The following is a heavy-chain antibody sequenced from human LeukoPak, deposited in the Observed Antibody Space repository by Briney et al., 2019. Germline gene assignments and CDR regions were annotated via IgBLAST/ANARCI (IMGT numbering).Heavy chain of an antibody. CDR1: GYSISSGYY. V-gene: IGHV4-38-2*02. CDR2: IYHSGST. CDR3: ARWGYSGSTAAYFDY. D-gene: IGHD1-26*01. J-gene: IGHJ4*02. Sequence: SETLSLTCTVSGYSISSGYYWGWIRQPPGKGLEWIGSIYHSGSTYYNPSLKSRVTISVDTSKNQFSLKLSSVTAADTAVYYCARWGYSGSTAAYFDYWGQGTLVTVSS.